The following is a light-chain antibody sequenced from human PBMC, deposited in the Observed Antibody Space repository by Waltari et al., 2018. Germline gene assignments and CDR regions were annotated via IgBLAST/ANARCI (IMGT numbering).Light chain of an antibody. Sequence: DILMTQSPSSVSPSVGDRVTITCRASQDIRHWLAWYQQNPGTARVLLIYGASYLKSGVPARFSGSGSGTHFTLAITGLQPEDFASFFCRQGNSFPLTFGGGTRVEIK. CDR2: GAS. V-gene: IGKV1D-12*01. J-gene: IGKJ4*01. CDR3: RQGNSFPLT. CDR1: QDIRHW.